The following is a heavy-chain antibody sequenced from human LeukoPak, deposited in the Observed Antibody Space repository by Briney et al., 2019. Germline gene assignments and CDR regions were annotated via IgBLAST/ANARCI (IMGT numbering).Heavy chain of an antibody. V-gene: IGHV3-21*04. CDR2: ISSSSSYI. D-gene: IGHD6-19*01. Sequence: PGGSLRLSCAASGFTFSSYSMNWVRQAPGKGLEWVSSISSSSSYIYYADSVKGRFTISRDNAKNSLYLQMSSLRPEDTAVYYCAKEWGSGGWSGWFDPWDQGTLVTVSS. CDR3: AKEWGSGGWSGWFDP. CDR1: GFTFSSYS. J-gene: IGHJ5*02.